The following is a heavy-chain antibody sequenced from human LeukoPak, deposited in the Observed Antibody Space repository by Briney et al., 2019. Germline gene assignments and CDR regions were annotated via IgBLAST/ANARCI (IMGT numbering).Heavy chain of an antibody. D-gene: IGHD4-17*01. V-gene: IGHV4-34*01. J-gene: IGHJ3*02. CDR3: ASAYIVDYDAFDI. Sequence: PPETLSLTCAVYGGSFSGYYWSWIRQPPGKGLEWIGEINHSGSTNYNPSLKSRVTISVDTSKNQFSLKLSSVTAADTAVYYCASAYIVDYDAFDIWGQGTMVTVSS. CDR2: INHSGST. CDR1: GGSFSGYY.